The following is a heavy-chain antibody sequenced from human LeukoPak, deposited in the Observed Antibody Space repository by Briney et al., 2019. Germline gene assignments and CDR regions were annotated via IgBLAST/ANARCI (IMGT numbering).Heavy chain of an antibody. CDR1: GGSISSGSYY. J-gene: IGHJ4*02. CDR2: IYTSGST. D-gene: IGHD3-10*01. V-gene: IGHV4-61*02. Sequence: PSETLSLTCTVSGGSISSGSYYWSWIRQPAGKVLEWIGRIYTSGSTNYNLSLKSRVTISVDTSKNQFSLKLSSGTAADTAVYYCARSAYYYGSGSYLSNFDYWGQGTLVTVSS. CDR3: ARSAYYYGSGSYLSNFDY.